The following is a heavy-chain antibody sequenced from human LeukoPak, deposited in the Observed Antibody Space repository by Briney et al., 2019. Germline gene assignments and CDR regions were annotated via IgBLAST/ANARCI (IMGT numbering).Heavy chain of an antibody. J-gene: IGHJ4*02. CDR1: GDSVSSNSAT. CDR3: ARERAVTFDY. D-gene: IGHD4-17*01. V-gene: IGHV6-1*01. Sequence: SQTLSLTCAISGDSVSSNSATRNWIRQSSSRGLEWLGRTYYRSKWYNDYAVSVKSRITITPDTSKNQFSLRLNSVTPEDTAVYYCARERAVTFDYWGQGTLVTVSS. CDR2: TYYRSKWYN.